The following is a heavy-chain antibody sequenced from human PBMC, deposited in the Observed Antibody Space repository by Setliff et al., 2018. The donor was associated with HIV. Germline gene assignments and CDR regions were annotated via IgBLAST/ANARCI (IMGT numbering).Heavy chain of an antibody. V-gene: IGHV4-34*01. CDR1: GGSLSGSY. CDR2: TNPSGST. J-gene: IGHJ4*02. CDR3: AKVGSWGGRGYFDS. Sequence: SETLSLTCAVYGGSLSGSYLSWIRQTPGKGLEWIGETNPSGSTSYNPSLKSRVTISVDTSRIHIYVNLTSLTAADTAVYYFAKVGSWGGRGYFDSWGQGISVTVSS. D-gene: IGHD2-15*01.